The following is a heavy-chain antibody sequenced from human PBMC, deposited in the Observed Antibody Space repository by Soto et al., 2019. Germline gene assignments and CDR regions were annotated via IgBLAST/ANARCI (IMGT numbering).Heavy chain of an antibody. J-gene: IGHJ5*02. Sequence: QVHLVQSGAEVKEPGFSVKISCKTSGGTLTSYAINWVRQAPGQGLEWMGGIIPIFEKANSTQRFQDRVTITAEESTNTAYMELSSLGYEDTAGYYCARLRAEWKQKFKSGHWFDPWGQGTLVTVSS. CDR1: GGTLTSYA. CDR3: ARLRAEWKQKFKSGHWFDP. V-gene: IGHV1-69*12. CDR2: IIPIFEKA. D-gene: IGHD3-3*01.